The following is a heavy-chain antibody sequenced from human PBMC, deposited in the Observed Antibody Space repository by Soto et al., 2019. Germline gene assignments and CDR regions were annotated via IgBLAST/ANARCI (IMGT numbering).Heavy chain of an antibody. J-gene: IGHJ4*02. CDR2: IYYSGTT. D-gene: IGHD1-26*01. CDR3: ARREIQGPIDY. V-gene: IGHV4-28*01. CDR1: GYSISSSNW. Sequence: QVQLQESGPGLVKPSDTLSLTCAVSGYSISSSNWWGWIRQPPGKGLEWIGYIYYSGTTYYNPSPKRRATMSVNTSKNQCSLKLTSVTAVDPAVYYCARREIQGPIDYWGQGTLVTVSS.